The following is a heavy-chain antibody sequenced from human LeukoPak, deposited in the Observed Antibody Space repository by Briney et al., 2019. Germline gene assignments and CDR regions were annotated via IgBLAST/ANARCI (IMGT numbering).Heavy chain of an antibody. V-gene: IGHV3-30*02. CDR3: ARDLTTVTTQGDY. D-gene: IGHD4-17*01. CDR2: IRYDGSNK. J-gene: IGHJ4*02. CDR1: GFTFSSYG. Sequence: GGSLGLSCTASGFTFSSYGMHWVRQAPGKGLEWVTFIRYDGSNKYYADSVKGRFTISRDNSKNTLYLQMNSLRAEDTAVYYCARDLTTVTTQGDYWGQGTLVTVSS.